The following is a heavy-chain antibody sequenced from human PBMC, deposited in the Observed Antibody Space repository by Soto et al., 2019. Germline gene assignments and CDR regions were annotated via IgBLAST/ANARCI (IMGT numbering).Heavy chain of an antibody. V-gene: IGHV3-48*02. D-gene: IGHD3-22*01. J-gene: IGHJ4*02. CDR3: ASNERGYYYGISF. CDR2: ISSSSSTI. Sequence: EVQLVESGGGLVQPGGSLRLSCAASGFTFSSYSMNWVRQAPGKGLEWVSYISSSSSTIYYAASVKGRFTISRDNAKNSLYLQMNSLRDEDTAVYYCASNERGYYYGISFWGQGTLVTVSS. CDR1: GFTFSSYS.